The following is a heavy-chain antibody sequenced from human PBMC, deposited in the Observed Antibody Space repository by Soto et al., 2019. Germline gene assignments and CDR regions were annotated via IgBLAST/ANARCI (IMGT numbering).Heavy chain of an antibody. D-gene: IGHD3-9*01. CDR1: GFTFSSYS. CDR3: ASFHLRRLVIGNNMDV. Sequence: GGSLRLSCAASGFTFSSYSMNWVRQAPGKGLEWVSSISSSSSYIYYADSVKGRFTISRDNAKNSLYLQMNSLRAEDTAVYYCASFHLRRLVIGNNMDVWGKGTTVTVSS. CDR2: ISSSSSYI. J-gene: IGHJ6*03. V-gene: IGHV3-21*01.